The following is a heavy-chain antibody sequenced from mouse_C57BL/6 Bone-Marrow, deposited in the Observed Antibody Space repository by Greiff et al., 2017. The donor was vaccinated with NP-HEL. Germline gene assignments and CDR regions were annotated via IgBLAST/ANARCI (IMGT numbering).Heavy chain of an antibody. CDR2: IYPSDSET. D-gene: IGHD1-1*01. CDR1: GYTFTSYW. Sequence: QVHVKQSGAELVRPGSSVKLSCKASGYTFTSYWMDWVKQRPGQGLEWIGNIYPSDSETHYTQKFTDKATLTADKSSSPAYMQLSSLTSEYSAVYYCARYNYGSSYFDYWGQGTTLTVSS. V-gene: IGHV1-61*01. CDR3: ARYNYGSSYFDY. J-gene: IGHJ2*01.